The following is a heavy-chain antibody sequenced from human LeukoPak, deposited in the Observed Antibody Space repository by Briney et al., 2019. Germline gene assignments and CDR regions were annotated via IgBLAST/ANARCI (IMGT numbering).Heavy chain of an antibody. J-gene: IGHJ4*02. CDR3: ARRGYCSSTSCQPFDY. CDR1: GFTFSSYA. V-gene: IGHV3-23*01. Sequence: GGSLRLSCAASGFTFSSYAMSWVRQAPGKGLEWVSAISGSGGSTYYADSVKGRFTISRDNSKNSLYLQMNSLRAEDTAVYYCARRGYCSSTSCQPFDYWGQGTLVTVSS. D-gene: IGHD2-2*01. CDR2: ISGSGGST.